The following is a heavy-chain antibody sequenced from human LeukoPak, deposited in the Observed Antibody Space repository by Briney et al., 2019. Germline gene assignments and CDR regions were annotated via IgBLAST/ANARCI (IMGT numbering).Heavy chain of an antibody. J-gene: IGHJ4*02. V-gene: IGHV3-11*06. CDR2: ISSSSSYT. CDR3: ARDQSIREGSYYIILDY. CDR1: GFTFSDYY. D-gene: IGHD1-26*01. Sequence: GGSLRLSCAASGFTFSDYYMSWIRQAPGKGLEWVSYISSSSSYTNYADSVKGRFTISRDNAKNSLYLQMNSLRAEDTAVYYCARDQSIREGSYYIILDYWGQGTLVTVSS.